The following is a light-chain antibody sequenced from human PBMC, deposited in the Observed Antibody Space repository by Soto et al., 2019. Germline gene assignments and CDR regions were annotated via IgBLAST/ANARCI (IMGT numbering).Light chain of an antibody. J-gene: IGLJ1*01. CDR3: AAWDGSLNGLYV. CDR2: SNY. CDR1: SSNVGSLS. V-gene: IGLV1-44*01. Sequence: QSVLTQAPSASGTPGQRVTISCSGSSSNVGSLSVDWYQHLPGTAPKLLIHSNYQRPSGVLDRFSGSKSGTSASLAISGLQSDDEADYYCAAWDGSLNGLYVFGTGTKLTVL.